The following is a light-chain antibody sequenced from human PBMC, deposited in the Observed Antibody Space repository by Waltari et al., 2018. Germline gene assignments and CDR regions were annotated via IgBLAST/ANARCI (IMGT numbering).Light chain of an antibody. CDR3: SSYTTSNTLV. J-gene: IGLJ1*01. V-gene: IGLV2-14*03. CDR2: DVS. CDR1: SSDVGGYKY. Sequence: QSALTQPASVSGSPGQSITISCTGTSSDVGGYKYVSWYQQHPGKAPKLMIYDVSNRPSGVSNRFSGSNSGNTASLTISGLQAEDEADYYCSSYTTSNTLVFGTGTNVIVL.